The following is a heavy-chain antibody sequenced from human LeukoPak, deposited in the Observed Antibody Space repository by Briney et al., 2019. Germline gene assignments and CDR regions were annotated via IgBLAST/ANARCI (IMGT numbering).Heavy chain of an antibody. V-gene: IGHV1-2*02. Sequence: ASVKVSCKASGYTFTDYYMHWVRQAPGQGLEWMGWINPSSGGTNYAQKFQGRVTVTRDTSISTAYMDLSRLRSDDTAVYYCASSPTLYGSGSYPLDYYMDVWGKGTTVTVSS. CDR2: INPSSGGT. CDR1: GYTFTDYY. CDR3: ASSPTLYGSGSYPLDYYMDV. J-gene: IGHJ6*03. D-gene: IGHD3-10*01.